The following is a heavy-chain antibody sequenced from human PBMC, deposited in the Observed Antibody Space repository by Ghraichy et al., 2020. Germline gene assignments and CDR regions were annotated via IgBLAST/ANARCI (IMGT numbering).Heavy chain of an antibody. CDR1: GFTFSRYA. CDR3: AKGRGYDFDSSGYYTYDAFDI. CDR2: ISGTGADT. D-gene: IGHD3-22*01. J-gene: IGHJ3*02. Sequence: GGSLRLSCAASGFTFSRYAMDWVRQAPGKRLEWVSGISGTGADTYYADSVKGRFTISRDNSKNTMYLQMSSLRAEDTAVYYCAKGRGYDFDSSGYYTYDAFDIWGQGTMVIVSS. V-gene: IGHV3-23*01.